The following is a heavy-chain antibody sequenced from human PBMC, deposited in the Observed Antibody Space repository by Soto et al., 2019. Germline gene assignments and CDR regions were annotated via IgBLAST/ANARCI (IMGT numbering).Heavy chain of an antibody. J-gene: IGHJ5*02. CDR2: ISVSGFKK. Sequence: PGGSLRLSCAASGFIFENFGMSWVRQAPGKGLEWISSISVSGFKKYYADSVKGRFTISRDNSKSTVYLELNNLSAEDTAVYHCAKNQGVELVPLATVDWFDPWGQGSVVTVSS. V-gene: IGHV3-23*01. CDR1: GFIFENFG. CDR3: AKNQGVELVPLATVDWFDP. D-gene: IGHD1-26*01.